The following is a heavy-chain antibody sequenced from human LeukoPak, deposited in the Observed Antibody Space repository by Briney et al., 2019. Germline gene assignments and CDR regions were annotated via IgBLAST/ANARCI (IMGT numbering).Heavy chain of an antibody. D-gene: IGHD3-9*01. CDR1: GFTFSSYE. J-gene: IGHJ6*02. CDR2: ISSSGSTI. Sequence: GRSLRLSCAASGFTFSSYEMNWVRQAPGKGLEWVSYISSSGSTIYYADSVKGRFTISRDNAKNSLYLQMNSLRAEDTAVNYCARDRNDILTGYYSYYYYGMDVWGQGTTVTVSS. V-gene: IGHV3-48*03. CDR3: ARDRNDILTGYYSYYYYGMDV.